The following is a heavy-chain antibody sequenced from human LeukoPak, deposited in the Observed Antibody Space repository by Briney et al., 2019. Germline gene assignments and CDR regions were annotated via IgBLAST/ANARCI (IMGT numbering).Heavy chain of an antibody. J-gene: IGHJ6*04. V-gene: IGHV3-30*04. CDR2: ISYDGINK. CDR3: AELGITMIGGV. Sequence: GGSLRLSCAASGFTFSRFAMHWVRQAPGKGLEWAAVISYDGINKYYADSVKGRFTISRDNSKNTLSLEMNSLRAEDTAVYYCAELGITMIGGVWGKGTTISISS. D-gene: IGHD3-10*02. CDR1: GFTFSRFA.